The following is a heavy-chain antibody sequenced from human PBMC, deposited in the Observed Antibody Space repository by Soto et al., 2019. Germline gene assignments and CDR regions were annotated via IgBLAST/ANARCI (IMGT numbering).Heavy chain of an antibody. J-gene: IGHJ5*02. CDR1: GGSFSGYY. CDR3: ARAEFVVVGRNWFDP. D-gene: IGHD2-2*01. Sequence: QVQLQQWGAGLLKPSETLSLTCAVYGGSFSGYYWSWIRQPPGKGLEWIGEINHSGSTNYNPSLKSRVTISVDTSKNQFSLKLSSVTAADTAVYYCARAEFVVVGRNWFDPWGQGTLVTVSS. V-gene: IGHV4-34*01. CDR2: INHSGST.